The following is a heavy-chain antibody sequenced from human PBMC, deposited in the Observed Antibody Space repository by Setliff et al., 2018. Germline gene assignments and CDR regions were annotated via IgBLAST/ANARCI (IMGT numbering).Heavy chain of an antibody. CDR2: IHHSGST. CDR3: ARLRKAVDGINFPRYMDV. Sequence: SETLSLTCAVYGGSFSSYYWNWIRQPPGKGLEWIGEIHHSGSTKYNPSLKSRVTISVDTSKNQFSLRLSSVTAADTAVYYCARLRKAVDGINFPRYMDVWDKGTTVTVSS. D-gene: IGHD6-19*01. J-gene: IGHJ6*04. V-gene: IGHV4-34*01. CDR1: GGSFSSYY.